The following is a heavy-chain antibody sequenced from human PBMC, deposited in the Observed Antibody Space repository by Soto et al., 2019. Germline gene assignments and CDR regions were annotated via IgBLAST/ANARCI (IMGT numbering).Heavy chain of an antibody. Sequence: ASVKVSCKASGYTFTSYDINWVRQATGQGLEWMGWMNPNSGNTGYAQKFQGRVTMTRNTSISTAYMELRSLRSDDTAVYYCARERGITIFGVVPDPWGQGTLVTVSS. CDR2: MNPNSGNT. J-gene: IGHJ5*02. CDR1: GYTFTSYD. CDR3: ARERGITIFGVVPDP. D-gene: IGHD3-3*01. V-gene: IGHV1-8*01.